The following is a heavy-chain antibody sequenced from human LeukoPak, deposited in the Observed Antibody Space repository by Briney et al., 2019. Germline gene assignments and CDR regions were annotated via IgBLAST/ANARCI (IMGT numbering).Heavy chain of an antibody. D-gene: IGHD4-11*01. CDR1: GFTFGSYW. CDR3: AREADYSNYNWFDP. Sequence: PGGSLRLSCAASGFTFGSYWMSWVRQAPGKGLEWVANIKQDGSEKYYVDSVKGRFTISRDNAKNSLYLQMNSLRAEDTAVYYCAREADYSNYNWFDPWGQGTLVTVSS. V-gene: IGHV3-7*01. CDR2: IKQDGSEK. J-gene: IGHJ5*02.